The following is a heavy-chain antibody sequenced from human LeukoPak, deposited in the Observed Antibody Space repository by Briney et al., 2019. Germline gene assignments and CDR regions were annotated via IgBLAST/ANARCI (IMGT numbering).Heavy chain of an antibody. J-gene: IGHJ3*02. CDR3: ASNPRGYSYGDDAFDI. CDR2: IKQDGSEK. Sequence: GGSLRLSCAVFGSGFPFSKAWMSWVRQAPGKGLEWVANIKQDGSEKYYVDSVKGRFTISRDNAKNSLYLQMNSLRAEDTAVYYCASNPRGYSYGDDAFDIWGQGTMVTVSS. V-gene: IGHV3-7*03. D-gene: IGHD5-18*01. CDR1: GFPFSKAW.